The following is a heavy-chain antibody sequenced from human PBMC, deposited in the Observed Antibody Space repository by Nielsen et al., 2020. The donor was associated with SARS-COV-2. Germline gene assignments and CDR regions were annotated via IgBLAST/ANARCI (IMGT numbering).Heavy chain of an antibody. CDR1: GGSFSGYY. V-gene: IGHV4-34*01. CDR3: ARFKSGYSYGYDS. CDR2: INHSGST. J-gene: IGHJ5*01. D-gene: IGHD5-18*01. Sequence: SETLSLTCAVYGGSFSGYYWSWIRQPPGKGLEWIGEINHSGSTNYNPSLKSRVTISVDTSKNQFSLKLSSVTAADTAVYYCARFKSGYSYGYDSWGQGTLVTVSS.